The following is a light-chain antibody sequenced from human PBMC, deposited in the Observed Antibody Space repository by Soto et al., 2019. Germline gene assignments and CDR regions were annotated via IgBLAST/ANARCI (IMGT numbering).Light chain of an antibody. CDR3: SSYTSISASVI. CDR2: DVI. V-gene: IGLV2-14*03. CDR1: SSDVGGYNS. J-gene: IGLJ2*01. Sequence: QPVLTQPASVSGSPGQSITISCTGSSSDVGGYNSVSWYQQHPGKVPKLVIYDVIRRPSGISNRFSGSKSGNTASLTISGLQAEDEADFYCSSYTSISASVIFGGGTKLTVL.